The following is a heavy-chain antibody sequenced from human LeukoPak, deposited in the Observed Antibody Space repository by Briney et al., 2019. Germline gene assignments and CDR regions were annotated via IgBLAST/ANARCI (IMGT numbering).Heavy chain of an antibody. Sequence: SETLSLTCAVYGGSFSGYYWSWIRQPPGKGLEWIGEINHSGSTNYNPSLKSRVTISVDTSKNQFSLKLSSVTAADTAVYYCATGGEAAAFFQRWGQGTLVTVSS. V-gene: IGHV4-34*01. CDR1: GGSFSGYY. CDR3: ATGGEAAAFFQR. CDR2: INHSGST. D-gene: IGHD6-13*01. J-gene: IGHJ1*01.